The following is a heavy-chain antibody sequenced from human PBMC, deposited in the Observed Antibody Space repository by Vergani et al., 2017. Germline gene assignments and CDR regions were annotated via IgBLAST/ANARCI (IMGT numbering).Heavy chain of an antibody. V-gene: IGHV3-21*01. Sequence: EVQLVESGGGLVKPGGSLRLSCAASGFTFSSYSMNWVRQAPGKGLEWVSSISSSSSYIYYADSVKGRFTISRDNAKNSLYLQMNSLRAEDTAVYYCAREETLEYSNGWEGPRGKDGWGQGTTVTVSS. CDR2: ISSSSSYI. CDR1: GFTFSSYS. J-gene: IGHJ6*02. CDR3: AREETLEYSNGWEGPRGKDG. D-gene: IGHD6-19*01.